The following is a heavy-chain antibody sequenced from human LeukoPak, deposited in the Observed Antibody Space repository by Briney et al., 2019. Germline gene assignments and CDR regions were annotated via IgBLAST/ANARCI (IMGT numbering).Heavy chain of an antibody. J-gene: IGHJ6*02. CDR3: ARDRGQYCSGGSCLLYYYYGMDV. D-gene: IGHD2-15*01. V-gene: IGHV1-2*02. CDR1: GYTFTGYY. CDR2: INPNSGGT. Sequence: ASVKVSCKASGYTFTGYYMHWVRQAPGQGLEWMGWINPNSGGTNYAQKFQGRVTMTRDTSISTAYMELSRLRSDDTAVYYCARDRGQYCSGGSCLLYYYYGMDVWGQGTTVTVSS.